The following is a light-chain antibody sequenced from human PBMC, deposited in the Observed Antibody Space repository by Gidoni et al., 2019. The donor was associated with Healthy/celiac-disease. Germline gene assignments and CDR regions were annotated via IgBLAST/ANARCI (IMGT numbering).Light chain of an antibody. CDR1: QSLLHSNGYNY. J-gene: IGKJ1*01. Sequence: DLVMTQSPLSLPVTPGEPASISCRSSQSLLHSNGYNYLDWYLQKPGQSLQLLIYLGSNRASGVPDRFSGSGSGTDFTLKISRVEAEDVGVYYCMQALQTPWTFXQXTKVEIK. CDR3: MQALQTPWT. CDR2: LGS. V-gene: IGKV2-28*01.